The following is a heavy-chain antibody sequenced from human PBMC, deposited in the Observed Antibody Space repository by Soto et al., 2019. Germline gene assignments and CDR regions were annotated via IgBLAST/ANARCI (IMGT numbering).Heavy chain of an antibody. D-gene: IGHD1-26*01. V-gene: IGHV1-3*01. CDR3: ARDLIVGATPGSWFDP. Sequence: ASVKVSCKASGYTFTSYAMHWVRQAPGQRLEWMGWINAGNGNTKYSQKFQGRVTITRDTSASTAYMELSSLRSEDTAVYYCARDLIVGATPGSWFDPWGQGTLVTVSS. CDR1: GYTFTSYA. J-gene: IGHJ5*02. CDR2: INAGNGNT.